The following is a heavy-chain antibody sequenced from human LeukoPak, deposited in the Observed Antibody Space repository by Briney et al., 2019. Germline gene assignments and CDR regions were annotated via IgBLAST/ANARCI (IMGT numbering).Heavy chain of an antibody. D-gene: IGHD1-1*01. CDR3: ARPGHSYYYMDV. J-gene: IGHJ6*03. CDR2: IYYSGTT. CDR1: GGSISISSYY. V-gene: IGHV4-39*02. Sequence: SETLSLTCTVSGGSISISSYYWGWIRQPPGKGLEWIGTIYYSGTTYYNPSLKSRVTISADTSKNHFSLKLSSVTAADTAVYYCARPGHSYYYMDVWGKGTTVTVSS.